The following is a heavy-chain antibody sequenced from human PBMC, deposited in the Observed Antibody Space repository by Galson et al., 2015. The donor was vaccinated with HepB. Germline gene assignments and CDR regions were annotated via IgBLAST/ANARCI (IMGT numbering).Heavy chain of an antibody. CDR3: ARVRDEYRGYDCLDY. CDR2: IGTSSSTI. D-gene: IGHD5-12*01. J-gene: IGHJ4*02. V-gene: IGHV3-48*02. Sequence: SLRLSCAASGFTFSTYSMNWVRQAPGEGLEWVSYIGTSSSTIYYADSVKGRFAISRDNAKNSLYLQMNSLRDDDTAVYYCARVRDEYRGYDCLDYWGQGTLVTVSS. CDR1: GFTFSTYS.